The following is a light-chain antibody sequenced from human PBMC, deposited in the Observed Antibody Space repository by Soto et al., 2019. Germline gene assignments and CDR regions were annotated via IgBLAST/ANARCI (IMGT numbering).Light chain of an antibody. CDR3: QQSKNWPLIT. J-gene: IGKJ5*01. CDR2: EAS. V-gene: IGKV3D-15*01. Sequence: EIVMTQYPATLSVSPGERSTLSCMASQSVSSNLAWYQQKPCQAPRLLIYEASNRATGIPARFSGSGSGTEFTLTVSSLQSEDFAVYYCQQSKNWPLITVGQGTRLEIK. CDR1: QSVSSN.